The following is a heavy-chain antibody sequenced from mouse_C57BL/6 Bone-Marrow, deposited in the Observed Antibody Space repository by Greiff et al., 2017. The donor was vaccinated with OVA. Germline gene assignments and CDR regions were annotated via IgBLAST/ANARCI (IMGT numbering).Heavy chain of an antibody. D-gene: IGHD2-5*01. J-gene: IGHJ2*01. V-gene: IGHV5-6*01. Sequence: EVQGVESGGDLVKPGGSLKLSCAASGFTFSSYGMSWVRQTPDKRLEWVATISSGGSYTCYPDSVTGRFTISRDNAKNTLYLQMSSLKSEDTAMYYCARHDYSNFLDYWGQGTTLTVSS. CDR1: GFTFSSYG. CDR2: ISSGGSYT. CDR3: ARHDYSNFLDY.